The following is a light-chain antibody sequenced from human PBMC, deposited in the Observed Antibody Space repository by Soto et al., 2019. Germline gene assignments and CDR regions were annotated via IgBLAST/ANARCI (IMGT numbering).Light chain of an antibody. CDR3: ETWDSNTYV. CDR1: SGHSSYI. J-gene: IGLJ1*01. CDR2: LEGSGSY. Sequence: QLVLTQSSSASASLGSSVSLTCTLSSGHSSYIIAWYQQQPGKAPRYLMKLEGSGSYNKGSGVPDRFSGSSSGADRYLTISHLQFEDEADYYCETWDSNTYVFGTGTKVTVL. V-gene: IGLV4-60*02.